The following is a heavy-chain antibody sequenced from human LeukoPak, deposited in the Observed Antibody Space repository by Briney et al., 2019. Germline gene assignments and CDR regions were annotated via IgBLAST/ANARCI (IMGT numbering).Heavy chain of an antibody. CDR3: ARGGGVYERWLQLLFDY. V-gene: IGHV3-30*04. D-gene: IGHD5-24*01. J-gene: IGHJ4*02. CDR1: GFDFRSYS. Sequence: PGGSLRLSCAASGFDFRSYSMNWVRQAPGKGLEWVAVISYDGSNKYYADSVKGRFTISRDNSKNTLYLQMNSLRAEDTAVYYCARGGGVYERWLQLLFDYWGQGTLVTVSS. CDR2: ISYDGSNK.